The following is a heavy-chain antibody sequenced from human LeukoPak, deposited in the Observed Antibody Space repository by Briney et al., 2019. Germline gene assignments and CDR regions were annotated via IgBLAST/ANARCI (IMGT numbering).Heavy chain of an antibody. J-gene: IGHJ4*02. D-gene: IGHD2-2*01. CDR2: IKSKTDGGTT. CDR3: TTWLDCSSTSCYVNFDY. CDR1: GFTFSNAW. Sequence: GGSLRLSCAASGFTFSNAWINWVRQAPGKGLEWVGRIKSKTDGGTTDYAAPVKGRFTISRDDSKNTLYLLMNSLEIEDTAVYYCTTWLDCSSTSCYVNFDYWGQGTLVTVSS. V-gene: IGHV3-15*01.